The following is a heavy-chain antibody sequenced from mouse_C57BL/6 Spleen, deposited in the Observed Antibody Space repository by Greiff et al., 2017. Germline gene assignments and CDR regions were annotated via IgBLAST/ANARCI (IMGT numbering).Heavy chain of an antibody. CDR2: IDPSDSET. Sequence: LVESGAELVRPGSSVKLSCKASGYTFTSYWMHWVKQRPIQGLEWIGNIDPSDSETHYNQKFKDKATLTVDKSSSTAYMQLSSLTSEDSAVYYCARDGYPYFDVWGQGTTLTVSS. CDR3: ARDGYPYFDV. CDR1: GYTFTSYW. J-gene: IGHJ2*01. D-gene: IGHD2-3*01. V-gene: IGHV1-52*01.